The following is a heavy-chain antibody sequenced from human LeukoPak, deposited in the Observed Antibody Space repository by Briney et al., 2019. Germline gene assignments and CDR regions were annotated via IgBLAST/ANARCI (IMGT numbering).Heavy chain of an antibody. CDR3: ARGLWKFSPVGYYYYYMDV. J-gene: IGHJ6*03. D-gene: IGHD3/OR15-3a*01. Sequence: SVKVSCKASGGTFSSYAISWVRQAPGQGLEWMGGIIPIFGTANYAQKFQGRVTITTDESTSTAYMELSSLRSEDTAVYYCARGLWKFSPVGYYYYYMDVWGKGTTVTVSS. CDR2: IIPIFGTA. CDR1: GGTFSSYA. V-gene: IGHV1-69*05.